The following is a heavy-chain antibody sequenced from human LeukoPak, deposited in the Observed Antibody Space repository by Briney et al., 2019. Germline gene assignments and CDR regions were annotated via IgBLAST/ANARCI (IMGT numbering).Heavy chain of an antibody. J-gene: IGHJ6*02. CDR2: IYYSGST. V-gene: IGHV4-59*01. D-gene: IGHD3-16*02. CDR1: GGSNSSYY. CDR3: ARDFNDYVWGSYRTGSGMDV. Sequence: SETLSLTCTVSGGSNSSYYWSWIRQPPGKGLEWIGYIYYSGSTNYNPSLKSRVTISVDTSKNQFSLKLSSVTAADTAVYYCARDFNDYVWGSYRTGSGMDVWGQGTTVTVSS.